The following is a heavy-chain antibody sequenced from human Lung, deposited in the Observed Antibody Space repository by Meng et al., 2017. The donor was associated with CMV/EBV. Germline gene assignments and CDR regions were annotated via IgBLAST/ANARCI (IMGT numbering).Heavy chain of an antibody. J-gene: IGHJ6*04. V-gene: IGHV3-21*01. CDR1: GFTFSSYS. CDR2: ISSSSSYI. D-gene: IGHD2-2*01. CDR3: ARCQLAEDYYGRGV. Sequence: GGSLRLXXAASGFTFSSYSMNWVRQAPGKGLEWVSSISSSSSYIYYADSVKGRFTISRDNAKNSLYLQMNSLRAEDTAVYYCARCQLAEDYYGRGVWGTVSXFNGAS.